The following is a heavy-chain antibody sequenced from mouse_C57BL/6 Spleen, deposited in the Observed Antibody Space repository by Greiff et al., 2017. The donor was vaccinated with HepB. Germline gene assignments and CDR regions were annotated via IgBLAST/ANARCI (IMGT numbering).Heavy chain of an antibody. D-gene: IGHD1-1*01. CDR1: GYSFTSYY. Sequence: VQLQQSGPELVKPGASVKISCKASGYSFTSYYIHWVKQRPGQGLEWIGWIYPGSGNTKYNEKFKGKATLTADTSSSTAYMQLSSLTSADSAVYYCAYYYGSSYWYFDVWGTGTTVTVSS. CDR2: IYPGSGNT. CDR3: AYYYGSSYWYFDV. V-gene: IGHV1-66*01. J-gene: IGHJ1*03.